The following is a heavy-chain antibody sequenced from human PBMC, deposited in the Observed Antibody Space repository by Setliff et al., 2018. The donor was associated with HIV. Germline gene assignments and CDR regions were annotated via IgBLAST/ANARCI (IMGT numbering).Heavy chain of an antibody. Sequence: SGPTLVNPTQTLTLTCSFCGFSPRTGGVGVGWVRQPPGKALEWPARIYWNDDERYSPSLESRLSISKDSSKNQVVLTMTNMDPVDTATYYCAHMKRKVTVLGVVKDYGMDVWGQGTTVTVSS. D-gene: IGHD3-3*01. CDR1: GFSPRTGGVG. J-gene: IGHJ6*02. V-gene: IGHV2-5*01. CDR3: AHMKRKVTVLGVVKDYGMDV. CDR2: IYWNDDE.